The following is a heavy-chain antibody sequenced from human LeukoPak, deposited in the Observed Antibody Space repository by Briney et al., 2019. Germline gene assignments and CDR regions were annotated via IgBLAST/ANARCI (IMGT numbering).Heavy chain of an antibody. CDR1: GFTFSSHW. CDR3: VRNGGHFDF. J-gene: IGHJ4*02. V-gene: IGHV3-7*05. CDR2: IKQDGSEK. Sequence: GGSLRRSCAASGFTFSSHWMSWVRQAPGKGLEWVASIKQDGSEKGYVDSVKGRFAISRDNAKNSLYLQMDTLRAEDTAVYYCVRNGGHFDFWGQGTLVTVSS. D-gene: IGHD2-15*01.